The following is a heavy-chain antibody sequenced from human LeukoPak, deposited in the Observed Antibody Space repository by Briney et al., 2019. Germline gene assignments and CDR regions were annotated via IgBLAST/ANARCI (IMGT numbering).Heavy chain of an antibody. J-gene: IGHJ4*02. CDR1: GGSFSSYF. V-gene: IGHV4-59*01. CDR3: ARQLGDRLLFDY. D-gene: IGHD2-21*01. Sequence: SETLSLTCTVSGGSFSSYFWSWIRQPPGKGLEWIGYIYYSGSTHYNSSLRSRVTISLDTSRNQFSLKLSSVTAADTAVYYCARQLGDRLLFDYWGQGTLVTVSS. CDR2: IYYSGST.